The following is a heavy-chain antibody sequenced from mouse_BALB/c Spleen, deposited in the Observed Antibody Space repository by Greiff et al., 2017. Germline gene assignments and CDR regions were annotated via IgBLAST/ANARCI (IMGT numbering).Heavy chain of an antibody. CDR3: ARGPFGY. Sequence: VHVKQSGAELVKPGASVKLSCTASGFNIKDTYMHWVKQRPEQGLEWIGRIDPANGNTKYDPKFQGKATITADTSSNTAYLQLSSLTSEDTAVYYCARGPFGYWGQGTTLTVSS. J-gene: IGHJ2*01. V-gene: IGHV14-3*02. CDR1: GFNIKDTY. CDR2: IDPANGNT.